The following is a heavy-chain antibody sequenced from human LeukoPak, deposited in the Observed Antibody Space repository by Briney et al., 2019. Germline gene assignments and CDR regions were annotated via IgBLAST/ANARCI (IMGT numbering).Heavy chain of an antibody. CDR2: IYSSGST. V-gene: IGHV4-4*07. D-gene: IGHD2-2*01. CDR1: GGSISTYY. CDR3: ARGQYHLLYWYFDL. Sequence: PSETLSLTCAVSGGSISTYYWSWIRQPAGKGLEWIGRIYSSGSTNYNPSLKSRVTMSVDTSKNQFSLKLSSVTAADTAVYYCARGQYHLLYWYFDLWGRGTLVTVSS. J-gene: IGHJ2*01.